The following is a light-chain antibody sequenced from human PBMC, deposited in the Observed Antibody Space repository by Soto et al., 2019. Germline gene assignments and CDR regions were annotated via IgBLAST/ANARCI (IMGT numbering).Light chain of an antibody. CDR1: QSVSSN. J-gene: IGKJ2*01. CDR3: QQYNNWPPYT. CDR2: GAS. V-gene: IGKV3-15*01. Sequence: EILMTQSPATLSVSPGERATLSCRASQSVSSNLAWYQQKPGQAPRLLIYGASTRANGIPARFSGSGSGTEVTLTISSRQSEDVAVYYCQQYNNWPPYTFGQGTKLEIK.